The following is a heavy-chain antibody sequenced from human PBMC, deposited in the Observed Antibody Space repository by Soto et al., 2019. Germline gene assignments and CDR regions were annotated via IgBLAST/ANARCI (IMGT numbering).Heavy chain of an antibody. CDR1: GFTFSKYG. Sequence: GGSLRLSCAASGFTFSKYGMHWVRQAPGKGLEWVALIWNDGIRKVYVDSVKGRFTISRDNSKNTLDLQMNNLRDEGTAVYYCARDDDNDANALDYWGPGTLVTVSS. J-gene: IGHJ4*02. CDR2: IWNDGIRK. CDR3: ARDDDNDANALDY. V-gene: IGHV3-33*01.